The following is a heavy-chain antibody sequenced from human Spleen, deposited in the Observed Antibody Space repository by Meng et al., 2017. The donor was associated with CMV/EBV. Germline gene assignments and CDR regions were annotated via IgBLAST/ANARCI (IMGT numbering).Heavy chain of an antibody. J-gene: IGHJ4*02. CDR2: IRYDGSNK. CDR3: ARGGNYFEY. D-gene: IGHD3-16*01. Sequence: GESLKISCAASGFTFSSYGMHWVRQAPGKGLEWVAFIRYDGSNKYYADSVKGRFTISRDNSKNTLYLQMNSLRAEDTAVYYCARGGNYFEYWGQGTLVTVSS. CDR1: GFTFSSYG. V-gene: IGHV3-30*02.